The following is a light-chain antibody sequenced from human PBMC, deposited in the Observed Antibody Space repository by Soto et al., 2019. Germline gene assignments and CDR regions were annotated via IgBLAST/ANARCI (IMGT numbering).Light chain of an antibody. CDR2: LKSDGSH. CDR1: SGHSSYA. CDR3: QTWGTGIRV. V-gene: IGLV4-69*01. Sequence: QSVLTQSPSASASLGASVKLTCTLSSGHSSYAIAWHQQQPEKGPRFLMKLKSDGSHIKGAGIPDRFSGSSSGAERYLTISSLQSEDEADYYCQTWGTGIRVFGGGTKLTVL. J-gene: IGLJ2*01.